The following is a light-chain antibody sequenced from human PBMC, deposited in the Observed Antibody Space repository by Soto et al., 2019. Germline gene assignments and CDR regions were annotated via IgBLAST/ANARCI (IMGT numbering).Light chain of an antibody. CDR3: LESNTSPWT. CDR2: GAS. CDR1: QSVNNN. V-gene: IGKV3-15*01. Sequence: ETLMTQSPATLSVSPGERATLSCRASQSVNNNLAWYQQKLGQAPRVLIYGASTRAPGLPARFTGGGSGTEFIFTITSRQSEDSAVYSCLESNTSPWTFGQGPEVE. J-gene: IGKJ1*01.